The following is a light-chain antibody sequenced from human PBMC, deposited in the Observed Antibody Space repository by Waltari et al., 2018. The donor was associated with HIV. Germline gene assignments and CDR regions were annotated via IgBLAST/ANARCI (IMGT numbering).Light chain of an antibody. CDR1: HSDLGLYNF. CDR3: ASFTGDDTLL. Sequence: SAVTQPASVSGLPGQSITISCTGGHSDLGLYNFVSWYQQHPGRFPLLILYDVDSRAPGISDRFSGSRSGPTASLNISRLRAEDEADYYCASFTGDDTLLFGGGTKVTVL. J-gene: IGLJ3*02. CDR2: DVD. V-gene: IGLV2-14*03.